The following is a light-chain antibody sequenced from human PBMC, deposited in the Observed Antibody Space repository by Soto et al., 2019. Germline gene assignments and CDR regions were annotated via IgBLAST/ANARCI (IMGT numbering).Light chain of an antibody. Sequence: DIQLTQSPSFLSASVGDRVTITCRASQGISDYLAWYQQKPGSAPKLLIYGASTLQSEVPSRFSGSGSGTEFSLTISSLQPGDFATYFCQQLRTYPLTFGGGTRVEIK. CDR2: GAS. CDR1: QGISDY. J-gene: IGKJ4*01. CDR3: QQLRTYPLT. V-gene: IGKV1-9*01.